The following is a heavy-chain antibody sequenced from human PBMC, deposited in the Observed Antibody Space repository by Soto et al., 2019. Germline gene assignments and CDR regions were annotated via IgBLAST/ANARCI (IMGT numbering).Heavy chain of an antibody. CDR1: GGCLSSYY. D-gene: IGHD2-2*02. CDR3: ARFTGYCSSTSCYRLFDP. CDR2: INHSGST. V-gene: IGHV4-34*01. J-gene: IGHJ5*02. Sequence: EPLSLTSADYGGCLSSYYWSWIRQPPEKGLEWIGEINHSGSTNNNPSLKSRVTISVDTSKNQFSLKLSSVTAADTAVYYCARFTGYCSSTSCYRLFDPWGQGTLVTVSS.